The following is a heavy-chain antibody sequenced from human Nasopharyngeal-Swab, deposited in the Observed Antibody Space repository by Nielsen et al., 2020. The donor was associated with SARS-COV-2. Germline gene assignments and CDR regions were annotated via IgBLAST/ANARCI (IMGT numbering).Heavy chain of an antibody. D-gene: IGHD3-3*01. CDR1: GYTFTGYY. J-gene: IGHJ4*02. CDR2: INPNSGGT. V-gene: IGHV1-2*06. CDR3: AREIGEDEDLDY. Sequence: ASVKVSCKASGYTFTGYYMYWVRQAPGQGLEWMGRINPNSGGTNYAQKFQGRVTMTRDTSISTAYMELSRLRSDDTAVYYCAREIGEDEDLDYWGQGTLVTVSS.